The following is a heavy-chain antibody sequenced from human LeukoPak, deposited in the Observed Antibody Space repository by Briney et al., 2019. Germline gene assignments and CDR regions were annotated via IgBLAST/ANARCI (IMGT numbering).Heavy chain of an antibody. CDR2: ISAYNGNT. V-gene: IGHV1-18*01. J-gene: IGHJ4*02. CDR3: ARAYSNLPFGY. CDR1: GYTFTSYG. D-gene: IGHD4-11*01. Sequence: ASVNVSCKASGYTFTSYGISWVRQAPGQGLEWMGWISAYNGNTNYAQKLQGRVTMTTDPSTSIAYMELRSLRSDDTPVYYCARAYSNLPFGYWGQGTLVTVSS.